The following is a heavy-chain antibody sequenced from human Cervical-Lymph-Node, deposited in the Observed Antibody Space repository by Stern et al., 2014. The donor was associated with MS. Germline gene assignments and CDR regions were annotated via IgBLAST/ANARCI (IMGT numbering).Heavy chain of an antibody. Sequence: QVQLVQSGAEVKKPGASVKVSCKASGYTFTNFDISWVRQAAGQGLEWLGWMNPHSGNTGYAQKFQGRVTMTRDTSISTAYMELSSLRSEDTAVYYCATRYGSGSYYSYYNGLDVWGQGTTVTVSS. CDR1: GYTFTNFD. CDR2: MNPHSGNT. V-gene: IGHV1-8*01. CDR3: ATRYGSGSYYSYYNGLDV. J-gene: IGHJ6*02. D-gene: IGHD3-10*01.